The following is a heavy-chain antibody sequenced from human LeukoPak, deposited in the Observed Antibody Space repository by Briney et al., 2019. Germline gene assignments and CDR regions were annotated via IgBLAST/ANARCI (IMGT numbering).Heavy chain of an antibody. D-gene: IGHD6-19*01. J-gene: IGHJ4*02. CDR2: IWYDGSNK. V-gene: IGHV3-33*01. Sequence: GGSLRLSCAASGFTFNSYGMHWVRRAPSKGLEWVAVIWYDGSNKYYADSVKGRFTISRDNSKNTLYLQMNSLRAEDTAVYYCAREPSGAVAAYYFDYWGQGTLVTVSS. CDR1: GFTFNSYG. CDR3: AREPSGAVAAYYFDY.